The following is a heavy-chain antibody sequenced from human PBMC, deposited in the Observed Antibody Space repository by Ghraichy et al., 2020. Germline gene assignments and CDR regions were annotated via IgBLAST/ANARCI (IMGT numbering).Heavy chain of an antibody. D-gene: IGHD3-22*01. CDR1: GGSISRSSYY. CDR3: ARHVADSSWYSYYFDY. J-gene: IGHJ4*01. CDR2: IYYSGST. V-gene: IGHV4-39*01. Sequence: SQTLSLTCTVSGGSISRSSYYWGWIRQPPGKGLEWIGSIYYSGSTFRNPSLKSRVTISVDTSKNQFSLRLTSVTAADTAVYYCARHVADSSWYSYYFDYWGHGTLVTVSS.